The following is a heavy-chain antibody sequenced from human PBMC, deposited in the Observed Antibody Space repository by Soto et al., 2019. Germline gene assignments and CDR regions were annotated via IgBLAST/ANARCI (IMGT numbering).Heavy chain of an antibody. CDR2: ISAYNGNT. V-gene: IGHV1-18*01. J-gene: IGHJ5*02. CDR1: GYTFTSYG. D-gene: IGHD3-22*01. Sequence: GASVKVSCKASGYTFTSYGISWVRQAPGQGLEWMGWISAYNGNTTYAQKLQGRVTMTTDTSTSTAYMELRSPRSDDTAVYYCAREDYYDCSGPNGFDPWGQGTLVTVSS. CDR3: AREDYYDCSGPNGFDP.